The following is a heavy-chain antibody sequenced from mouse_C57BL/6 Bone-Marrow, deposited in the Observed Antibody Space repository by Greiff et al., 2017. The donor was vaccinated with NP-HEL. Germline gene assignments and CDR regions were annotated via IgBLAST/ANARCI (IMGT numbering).Heavy chain of an antibody. CDR3: ARRINFDYARDY. D-gene: IGHD1-1*01. J-gene: IGHJ4*01. CDR2: FHPYNDDT. V-gene: IGHV1-47*01. Sequence: QVQLKESGAELVKPGASVKMSCKASGYTFTTYPIEWMEQSHGKCLEWIGNFHPYNDDTKYNEKFKGKATLTVEKSSSTVYLDLSRLRSDDSAVYYCARRINFDYARDYWGQGTAVTVSS. CDR1: GYTFTTYP.